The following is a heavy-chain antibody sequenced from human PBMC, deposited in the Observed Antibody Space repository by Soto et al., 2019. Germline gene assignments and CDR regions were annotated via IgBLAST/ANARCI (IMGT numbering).Heavy chain of an antibody. CDR2: ISPYDDNT. Sequence: QVQLVQSGSEVKKPGASVKVSCKASGYSFNSYGISWVRQAPGQGLEWLGWISPYDDNTKYAQSLQGRVTMTTDTSTRTAYMELRSLRSDDTAVYYCARGGYYDSSVSRNYHYYGMDAWGQGTTVTVS. V-gene: IGHV1-18*01. J-gene: IGHJ6*02. D-gene: IGHD3-22*01. CDR3: ARGGYYDSSVSRNYHYYGMDA. CDR1: GYSFNSYG.